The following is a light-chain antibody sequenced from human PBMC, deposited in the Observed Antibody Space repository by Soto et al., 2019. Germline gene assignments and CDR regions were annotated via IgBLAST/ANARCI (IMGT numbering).Light chain of an antibody. CDR1: SSDVGSYNR. Sequence: QSVLTQPPSVSGSPGQSVTISCTGTSSDVGSYNRVSWYQQPPGTAPKLMIYEVTNRPSGVPDRFSGSKSGNTASLTISGLQAEDEADYYCSSYTSSDTYVFXTGTKVTAL. CDR2: EVT. CDR3: SSYTSSDTYV. V-gene: IGLV2-18*02. J-gene: IGLJ1*01.